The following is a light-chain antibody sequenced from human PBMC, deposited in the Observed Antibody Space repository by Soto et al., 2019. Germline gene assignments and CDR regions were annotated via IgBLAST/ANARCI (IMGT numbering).Light chain of an antibody. CDR3: QQSYSTPWT. Sequence: DIQMTQSPSSLSCXVXXXXTXXXQASQDISNYLTWYQQKPGKAPKLLIYAASSLQSGVPSRFSDSGSGTDFTLTISSLQPEDFATYYCQQSYSTPWTFGQGTKVDIK. J-gene: IGKJ1*01. CDR1: QDISNY. CDR2: AAS. V-gene: IGKV1-39*01.